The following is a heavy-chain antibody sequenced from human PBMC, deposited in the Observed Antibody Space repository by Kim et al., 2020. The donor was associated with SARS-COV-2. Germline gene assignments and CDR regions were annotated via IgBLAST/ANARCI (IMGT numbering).Heavy chain of an antibody. J-gene: IGHJ6*02. D-gene: IGHD3-3*01. Sequence: SETLSLTCAVYGGSFSGYYWSWIRQPPGKGLEWIGEINHSGSTNYNPSLKSRVTISVDTSKNQFSLKLSSVTAADTAVYYCARERVVTIFGVVIMEYGMDVWGQGNTVTVSS. CDR3: ARERVVTIFGVVIMEYGMDV. V-gene: IGHV4-34*01. CDR2: INHSGST. CDR1: GGSFSGYY.